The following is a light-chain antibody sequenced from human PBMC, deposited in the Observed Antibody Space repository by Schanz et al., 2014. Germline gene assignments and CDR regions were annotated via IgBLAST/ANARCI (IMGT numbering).Light chain of an antibody. J-gene: IGKJ2*01. CDR1: QTLSNTD. CDR3: QHYGSSLYT. CDR2: GAS. V-gene: IGKV3-20*01. Sequence: EIVLTQSPGTLSLSPGERATLSCRATQTLSNTDLAWYQQKPGQAPRLLIYGASSRATGIPDRFSGSGSGTDFTLTISRLEPEDFAVYFCQHYGSSLYTFGQGTNLEIK.